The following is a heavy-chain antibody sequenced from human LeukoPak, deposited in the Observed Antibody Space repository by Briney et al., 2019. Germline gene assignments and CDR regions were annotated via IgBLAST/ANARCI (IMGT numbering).Heavy chain of an antibody. CDR2: INPNSGGT. CDR3: ARGVYCSSTSCYRTLDY. V-gene: IGHV1-2*02. D-gene: IGHD2-2*01. Sequence: ASVKVSCKASGYTFTCYYMHWVRQAPGQGLEWMGWINPNSGGTNYAQKFQGRVTMTRDTSISTAYMELSRLRSDDTAVYYCARGVYCSSTSCYRTLDYWGQGTLVTVSS. J-gene: IGHJ4*02. CDR1: GYTFTCYY.